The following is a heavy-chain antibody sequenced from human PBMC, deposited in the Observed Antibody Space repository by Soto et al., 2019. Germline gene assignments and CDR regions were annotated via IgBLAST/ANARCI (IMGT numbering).Heavy chain of an antibody. CDR3: ARRGIPDYYDSSGLSYYFDY. D-gene: IGHD3-22*01. V-gene: IGHV5-51*01. J-gene: IGHJ4*02. CDR2: IYPGDSDT. Sequence: PGESLKISCKGSGYSFTSYWIGWVRQMPGKGLEWMGIIYPGDSDTRYSPSFQGQVTISADKSISTAYLQWSSLKASDTAMYYCARRGIPDYYDSSGLSYYFDYWGQGTLVTVSS. CDR1: GYSFTSYW.